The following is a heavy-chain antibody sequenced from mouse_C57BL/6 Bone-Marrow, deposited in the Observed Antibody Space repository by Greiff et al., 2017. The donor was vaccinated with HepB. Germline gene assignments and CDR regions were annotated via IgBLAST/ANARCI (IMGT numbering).Heavy chain of an antibody. V-gene: IGHV1-55*01. CDR1: GYTFTSYW. J-gene: IGHJ4*01. Sequence: VQPQQPGAELVKPGASVKMSCKASGYTFTSYWITWVKQRPGQGLEWIGDIYPGSGSTNYNEKFKSKATLTVDTSSSTAYMQLSSLTSEDSAVYYCAREDYGSRVYAMDYWGQGTSVTVSS. D-gene: IGHD1-1*01. CDR3: AREDYGSRVYAMDY. CDR2: IYPGSGST.